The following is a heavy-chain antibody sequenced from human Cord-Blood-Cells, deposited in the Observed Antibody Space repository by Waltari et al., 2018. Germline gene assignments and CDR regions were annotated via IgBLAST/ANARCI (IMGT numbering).Heavy chain of an antibody. Sequence: QVQLQESGPGLVKPSQTLSLTCTVPGGSISSGSYYWSWIRQPAGKGLEWIGYIYTSGSTNSNPSLKSRVTISVDTSKNQFSLKLSSVTAADTAVYYCARDSHGVATGGTYYYYGMDVWGQGTTVTVSS. CDR2: IYTSGST. J-gene: IGHJ6*02. D-gene: IGHD5-12*01. V-gene: IGHV4-61*09. CDR3: ARDSHGVATGGTYYYYGMDV. CDR1: GGSISSGSYY.